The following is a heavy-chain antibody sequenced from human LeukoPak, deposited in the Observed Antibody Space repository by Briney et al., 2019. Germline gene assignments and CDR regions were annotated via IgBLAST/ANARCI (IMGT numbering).Heavy chain of an antibody. D-gene: IGHD3-10*01. CDR1: GFSVSTNY. V-gene: IGHV3-49*04. CDR3: TRDLQTLLWFGEFTNWFDP. J-gene: IGHJ5*02. Sequence: PGGSLRLSCAASGFSVSTNYMNWVRQAPGKGLEWVGFIRSKAYGGTTEYAASVKGRFTISRDDSKSIAYLQMNSLKTEDTAVYYCTRDLQTLLWFGEFTNWFDPWGQGTLVTVSS. CDR2: IRSKAYGGTT.